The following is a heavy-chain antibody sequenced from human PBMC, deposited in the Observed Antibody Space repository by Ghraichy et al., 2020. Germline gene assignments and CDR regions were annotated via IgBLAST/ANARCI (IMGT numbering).Heavy chain of an antibody. CDR3: ASLSKYWGCGGSCPLDV. Sequence: SVKVSCKASGGTFSSYAISWVRQAPGQGLEWMGGIIPIFGTANYAQKFQGRVTITTDESTSTAYMELSSLRSEDTAVYYCASLSKYWGCGGSCPLDVWGQGTTVTVSS. CDR1: GGTFSSYA. D-gene: IGHD2-15*01. J-gene: IGHJ6*02. CDR2: IIPIFGTA. V-gene: IGHV1-69*05.